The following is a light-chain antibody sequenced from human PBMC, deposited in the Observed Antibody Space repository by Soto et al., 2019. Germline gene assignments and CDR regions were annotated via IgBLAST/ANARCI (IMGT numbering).Light chain of an antibody. Sequence: QSALTQPPSASGSPGQSVTISCTGTKSDIGVYDFVSWYQHHPGKAPRLIIYEVVQRPSGVSSRFSGSKSGNTASLNISGLQAEDEADYYCSSYATSSTLVFGTGTKLTVL. CDR2: EVV. J-gene: IGLJ1*01. CDR1: KSDIGVYDF. CDR3: SSYATSSTLV. V-gene: IGLV2-14*01.